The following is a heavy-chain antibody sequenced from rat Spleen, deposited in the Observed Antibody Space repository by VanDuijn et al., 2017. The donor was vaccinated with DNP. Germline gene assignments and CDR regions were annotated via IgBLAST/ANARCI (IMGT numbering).Heavy chain of an antibody. Sequence: QVQLKESGPGLAKPSQTLSLTCTVSGFSLSSYHVNWVRQPPGKGLEWMGVIWTGGSTAYNSLFKSRLTINRDTSKSQVFLKMNSLQTDDTAIYFCTVMYTTDYYYDYYVMDAWGQGASVTVSS. V-gene: IGHV2-43*01. CDR3: TVMYTTDYYYDYYVMDA. CDR2: IWTGGST. D-gene: IGHD1-6*01. J-gene: IGHJ4*01. CDR1: GFSLSSYH.